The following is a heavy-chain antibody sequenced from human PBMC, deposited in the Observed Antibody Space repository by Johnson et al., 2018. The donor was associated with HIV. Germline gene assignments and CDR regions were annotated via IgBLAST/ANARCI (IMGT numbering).Heavy chain of an antibody. Sequence: VQLVESGGGLIQPGGSLRLSCAASDFTVSGNYMSWVRQAPGKGLEWVSGINWNGGSTGYADSVKGRFNISRDNAKNSLFLQMNSLRAEDTALYYCARDWGTIQLWSSGAFDIWGQGTMVTVSS. CDR2: INWNGGST. V-gene: IGHV3-20*04. CDR1: DFTVSGNY. CDR3: ARDWGTIQLWSSGAFDI. J-gene: IGHJ3*02. D-gene: IGHD5-18*01.